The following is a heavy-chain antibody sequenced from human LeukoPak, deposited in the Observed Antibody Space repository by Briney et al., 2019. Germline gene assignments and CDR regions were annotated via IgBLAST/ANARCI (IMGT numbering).Heavy chain of an antibody. V-gene: IGHV3-21*01. CDR2: ISSSSSYI. CDR1: GFTFSSYS. D-gene: IGHD6-13*01. CDR3: ARVSDNKQQLVDY. J-gene: IGHJ4*02. Sequence: GGSLRLSCAASGFTFSSYSTNWFPQAPGQGLGWFSAISSSSSYIYYEASVKGRFTISRDNATNSLYQQMNSLRAEDTAVYYCARVSDNKQQLVDYWGQGTLVTVSS.